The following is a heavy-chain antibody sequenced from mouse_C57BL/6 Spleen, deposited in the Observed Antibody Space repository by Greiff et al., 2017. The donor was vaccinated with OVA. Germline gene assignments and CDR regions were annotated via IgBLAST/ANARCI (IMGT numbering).Heavy chain of an antibody. CDR1: GYSITSGYY. CDR3: ASRTGKGFAY. Sequence: ESGPGLVKPSQSLSLTCSVTGYSITSGYYWNWIRQFPGNKLEWMGYISYDGSNNYNPSLKNRISITRDTSKNQFFLKLNSVTTEDTATYYCASRTGKGFAYWGQGTLVTVSA. V-gene: IGHV3-6*01. D-gene: IGHD4-1*01. CDR2: ISYDGSN. J-gene: IGHJ3*01.